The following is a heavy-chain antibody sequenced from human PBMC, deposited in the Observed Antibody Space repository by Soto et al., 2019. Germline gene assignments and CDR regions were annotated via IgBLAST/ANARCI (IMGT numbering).Heavy chain of an antibody. CDR2: IYYSGST. D-gene: IGHD2-15*01. Sequence: PSETLSLTCTVSGGSISSGDYYWSWIRQPPGKGLEWIVYIYYSGSTYYNPSLKSRVTISVDTSKNQFSLKLSSVTAADTAVYYCASLTGRDGFYYFDYWGQGTLVTVSS. CDR3: ASLTGRDGFYYFDY. J-gene: IGHJ4*02. V-gene: IGHV4-30-4*01. CDR1: GGSISSGDYY.